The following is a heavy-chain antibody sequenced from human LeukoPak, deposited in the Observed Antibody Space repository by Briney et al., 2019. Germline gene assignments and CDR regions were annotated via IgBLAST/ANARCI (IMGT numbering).Heavy chain of an antibody. CDR3: ARRGTYGWYFDL. Sequence: SETLSLTCSVSGGSISTYYWSWIRQPPGKGLEWSGYMYYSGNSNYNPSLKSRVTISIDTSKNQFSLKLNSVTAADTALYYCARRGTYGWYFDLWGRGTLVTVSS. J-gene: IGHJ2*01. D-gene: IGHD1-26*01. CDR2: MYYSGNS. CDR1: GGSISTYY. V-gene: IGHV4-59*08.